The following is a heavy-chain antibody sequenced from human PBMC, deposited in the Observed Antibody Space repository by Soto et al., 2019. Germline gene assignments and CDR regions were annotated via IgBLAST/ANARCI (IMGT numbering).Heavy chain of an antibody. CDR3: ARERYQVISDGMDV. CDR2: INPQTGGT. Sequence: ASVKVSCKASGYTFTGYYIHWVREAPGQGLEWMGWINPQTGGTSYAQKFQGRITLSRDTSINTAYLELSRLTFDDAAVYFCARERYQVISDGMDVWGQGTTVTVSS. CDR1: GYTFTGYY. D-gene: IGHD2-2*01. V-gene: IGHV1-2*02. J-gene: IGHJ6*02.